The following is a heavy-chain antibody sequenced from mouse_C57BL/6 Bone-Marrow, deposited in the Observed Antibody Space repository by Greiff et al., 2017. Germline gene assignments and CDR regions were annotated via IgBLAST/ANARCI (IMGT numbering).Heavy chain of an antibody. CDR1: GFNIKDDY. Sequence: VQLQQSGAELVRPGASVKLSCTASGFNIKDDYMHWVKQRPEQGLEWIGWIDPENGDTEYASKFQGKATITADTSSNTAYLQRSSLTSEDTAVYYCTSYGCFDYWGQGTTLTVSS. CDR3: TSYGCFDY. V-gene: IGHV14-4*01. D-gene: IGHD2-2*01. CDR2: IDPENGDT. J-gene: IGHJ2*01.